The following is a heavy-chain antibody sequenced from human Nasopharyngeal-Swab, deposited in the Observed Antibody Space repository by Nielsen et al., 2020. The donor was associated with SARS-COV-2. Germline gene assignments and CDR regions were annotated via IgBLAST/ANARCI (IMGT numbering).Heavy chain of an antibody. V-gene: IGHV4-39*01. CDR2: IYYSGST. CDR3: ARQLRIVVVVAANPAGVDY. J-gene: IGHJ4*02. Sequence: PGKGLEWIGSIYYSGSTYYNPSLKSRVTISVDTSKNQFSLKLSSVTAADTAVYYCARQLRIVVVVAANPAGVDYWGQGTLVTVSS. D-gene: IGHD2-15*01.